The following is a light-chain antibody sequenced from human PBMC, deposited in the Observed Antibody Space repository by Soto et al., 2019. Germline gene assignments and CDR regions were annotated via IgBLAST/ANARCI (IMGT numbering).Light chain of an antibody. CDR1: SGYSTNA. CDR3: QSLGTGIQV. V-gene: IGLV4-69*01. Sequence: QAVVTQSPSASASLGASVKLTCTQSSGYSTNAIAWHQQQSEKGPRFLMKINYDGTHSKGDGFFDRFSGSSSGAERHLSISSLQSEDEADYYCQSLGTGIQVFGGGTKLTVL. CDR2: INYDGTH. J-gene: IGLJ3*02.